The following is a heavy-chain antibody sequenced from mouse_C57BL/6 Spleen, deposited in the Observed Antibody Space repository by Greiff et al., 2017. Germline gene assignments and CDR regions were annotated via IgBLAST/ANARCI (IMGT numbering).Heavy chain of an antibody. Sequence: QVQLQQSGAELVKPGASVKMSCKASGYTFTSYWITWVKQRPGQGLEWIGDIYPGSGSTNYNEKFKSNATLTVDTSSSTAYMQLSSLTSEDSAVYYCARSGYYGSSYDWYFDVWGTGTTVTVSS. CDR1: GYTFTSYW. CDR3: ARSGYYGSSYDWYFDV. V-gene: IGHV1-55*01. CDR2: IYPGSGST. J-gene: IGHJ1*03. D-gene: IGHD1-1*01.